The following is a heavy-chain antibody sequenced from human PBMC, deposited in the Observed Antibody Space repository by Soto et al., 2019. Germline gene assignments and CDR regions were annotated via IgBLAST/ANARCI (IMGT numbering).Heavy chain of an antibody. CDR3: ARFGGNSYYYYGMDV. Sequence: SVKVSCKASGGTFSRYAISWVRQAPGRGLEWMGGIIPIFGTANYAQKFQGRVTITADESTSTAYMELSSLRSEDTAVYYCARFGGNSYYYYGMDVWGQGTTVTVSS. CDR2: IIPIFGTA. J-gene: IGHJ6*02. V-gene: IGHV1-69*13. D-gene: IGHD2-21*02. CDR1: GGTFSRYA.